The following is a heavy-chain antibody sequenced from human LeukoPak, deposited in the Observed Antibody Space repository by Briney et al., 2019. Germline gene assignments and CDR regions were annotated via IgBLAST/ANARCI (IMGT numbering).Heavy chain of an antibody. Sequence: GGSLRLSCAASGFTVSSNYMSWVRQAPGKGLEWVSAISGSGGSTHYADSVKGRFTISRDNSKNTLYLQMNSLRAEDTAVYYCAKGRDCSSTSCYLNWFDPWGQGTLVTVSS. CDR2: ISGSGGST. J-gene: IGHJ5*02. V-gene: IGHV3-23*01. D-gene: IGHD2-2*01. CDR3: AKGRDCSSTSCYLNWFDP. CDR1: GFTVSSNY.